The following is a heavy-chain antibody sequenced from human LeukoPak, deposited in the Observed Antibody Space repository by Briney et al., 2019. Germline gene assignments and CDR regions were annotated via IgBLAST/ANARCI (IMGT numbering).Heavy chain of an antibody. V-gene: IGHV4-39*07. Sequence: SETLSLTCSVSDDSISSTNYYWGWIRQPPEKGLEWIGSFYYTGSTYYNPSLKSRVIISTDTSKRQFSLKMTSVTAADTAVYYCARVSGSLYYGLDVWGQGTTVTVSS. CDR3: ARVSGSLYYGLDV. D-gene: IGHD5-12*01. CDR1: DDSISSTNYY. CDR2: FYYTGST. J-gene: IGHJ6*02.